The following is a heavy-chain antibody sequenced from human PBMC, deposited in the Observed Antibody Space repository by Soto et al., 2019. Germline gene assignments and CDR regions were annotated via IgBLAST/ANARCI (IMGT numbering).Heavy chain of an antibody. CDR1: GYTFTSYG. CDR2: ISAYNGNT. D-gene: IGHD5-12*01. J-gene: IGHJ5*02. Sequence: QVQLVQSGAEVKKPGASVKVSCKASGYTFTSYGISWVRQAPGQGLEWMGWISAYNGNTNYAQKLQGRVTMTTDTCTSTAEMELRRLRSDATAVDYCAGWGGYEVDWFGPWGQGTLVTVSS. V-gene: IGHV1-18*01. CDR3: AGWGGYEVDWFGP.